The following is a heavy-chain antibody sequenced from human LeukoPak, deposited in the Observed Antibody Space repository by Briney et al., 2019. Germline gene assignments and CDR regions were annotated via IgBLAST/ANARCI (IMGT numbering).Heavy chain of an antibody. CDR3: ARQKCTSTSCLTKNAFDI. J-gene: IGHJ3*02. Sequence: SETLSLTCTVSGSISGYYWSWIRQPPGKGLEWIGYIYTSGSTNCNPSLESRVTISVDTSKNQFSLDLSSVTAADTAVYYCARQKCTSTSCLTKNAFDIWGQGTMVTVSS. V-gene: IGHV4-4*09. CDR2: IYTSGST. D-gene: IGHD2-2*01. CDR1: GSISGYY.